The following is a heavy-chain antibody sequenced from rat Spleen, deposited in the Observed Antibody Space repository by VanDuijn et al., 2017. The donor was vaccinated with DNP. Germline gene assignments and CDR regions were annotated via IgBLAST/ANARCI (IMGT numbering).Heavy chain of an antibody. V-gene: IGHV5-58*01. CDR3: AKDPEYYGFQGYFDY. D-gene: IGHD1-6*01. CDR1: GFTFNTYW. Sequence: EVKLVESGGGLVQPGRSLKLSCVVSGFTFNTYWMYWIRQAPGKGLEWVASINTDGDSAYYLDSVKGRFTVSRDNAENTAYLQMNSLRFDDTATYYCAKDPEYYGFQGYFDYWGQGVMVTVSS. CDR2: INTDGDSA. J-gene: IGHJ2*01.